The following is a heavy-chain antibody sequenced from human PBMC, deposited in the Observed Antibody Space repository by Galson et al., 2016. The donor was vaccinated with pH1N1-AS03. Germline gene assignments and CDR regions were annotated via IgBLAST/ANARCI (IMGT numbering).Heavy chain of an antibody. CDR2: IIPLFGKS. D-gene: IGHD3-16*01. CDR1: GGTFTSYA. V-gene: IGHV1-69*06. CDR3: ARATLSWGGSSGWFDP. Sequence: SVEVSCKASGGTFTSYAISWVRQAPGQGLEWVGGIIPLFGKSTSAQKFQGRVTITADKSTSTAYMELSSLRSEDTAVYYCARATLSWGGSSGWFDPWGQGTLVTVSS. J-gene: IGHJ5*02.